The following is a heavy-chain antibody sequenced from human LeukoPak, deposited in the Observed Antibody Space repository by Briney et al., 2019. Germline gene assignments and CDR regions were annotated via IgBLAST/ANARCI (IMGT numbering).Heavy chain of an antibody. CDR2: IYYSGST. V-gene: IGHV4-39*07. CDR3: ARDHTLHEYNVLGWFDP. D-gene: IGHD1-14*01. CDR1: GGSISSSSYY. J-gene: IGHJ5*02. Sequence: KSSETLSLTCTVSGGSISSSSYYWGWIRQPPGKGLEWIGSIYYSGSTYYNPSLKSRVTISVDTSKNQFSLKLSSVTAADTAVYYCARDHTLHEYNVLGWFDPWGQGTLVTVSS.